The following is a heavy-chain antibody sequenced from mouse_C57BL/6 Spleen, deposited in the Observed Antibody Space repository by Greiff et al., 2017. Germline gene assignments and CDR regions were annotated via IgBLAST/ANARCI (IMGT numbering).Heavy chain of an antibody. D-gene: IGHD1-1*01. CDR3: ARESQSTVNFDY. J-gene: IGHJ2*01. V-gene: IGHV1-82*01. Sequence: SGPELVKPGASVKISCKASGYAFSSSWMNWVKQRPGKGLEWIGSIYPGDGDTNYNGKLKGKATLTAAKSSSTAYRQLSSLTSEDSAVYFWARESQSTVNFDYWGQGTTLTVSS. CDR2: IYPGDGDT. CDR1: GYAFSSSW.